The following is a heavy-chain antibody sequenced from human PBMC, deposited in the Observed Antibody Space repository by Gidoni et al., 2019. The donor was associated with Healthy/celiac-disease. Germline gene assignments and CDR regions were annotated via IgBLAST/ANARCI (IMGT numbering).Heavy chain of an antibody. J-gene: IGHJ3*02. D-gene: IGHD6-13*01. CDR3: AREKAAAGYAFDI. V-gene: IGHV4-34*01. CDR1: GGSFSGYY. Sequence: QVQLQQWGAGLLKPSENLSLTCAVYGGSFSGYYWSWIRQPPGKGLEWIGEIKHSGSTNYNPSLKSRVTISVDTSKNQFSLKLSSVTAADTAVYYCAREKAAAGYAFDIWGQGTMVTVSS. CDR2: IKHSGST.